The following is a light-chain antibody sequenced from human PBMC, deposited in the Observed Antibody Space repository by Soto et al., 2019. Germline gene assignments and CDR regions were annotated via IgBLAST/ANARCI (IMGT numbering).Light chain of an antibody. CDR3: SSYTSSSTYV. Sequence: QSVLTQPASVSGSPGQSITISCTGTSSDVGGYNYVSWYQQHAGKAPKLMIYEVSNRPSGVSNRVSGSKSDNTASLTISGLQAEDEADYYCSSYTSSSTYVFGPGTKLTVL. CDR2: EVS. CDR1: SSDVGGYNY. J-gene: IGLJ1*01. V-gene: IGLV2-14*01.